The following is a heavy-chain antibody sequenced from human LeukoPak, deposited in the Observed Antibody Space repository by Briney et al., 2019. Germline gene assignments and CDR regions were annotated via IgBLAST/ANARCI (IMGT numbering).Heavy chain of an antibody. D-gene: IGHD6-19*01. CDR3: AKESGYSRGWDNFDF. V-gene: IGHV3-23*01. CDR2: ISASGSFI. J-gene: IGHJ4*02. Sequence: GGSLRLSCAATGFTFGNYDMNWVRQAPGKGLEWVSAISASGSFIYYADSVKGRFTISRDNSKNTLYLQMNSLRTGDTAVYYCAKESGYSRGWDNFDFWGQGTLVTVSS. CDR1: GFTFGNYD.